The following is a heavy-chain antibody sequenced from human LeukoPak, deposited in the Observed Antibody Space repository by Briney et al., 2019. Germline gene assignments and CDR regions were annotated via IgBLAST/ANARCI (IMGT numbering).Heavy chain of an antibody. Sequence: SVKVSCKASGGTFSSYAISWVRQAPGQGLEWMGGIIPIFGTANYAQKFQGRVTITADESTSTAYMELSSLRSEDTAVYYCARAVDDLSLGPAYWFDPWGQGTLVTVSS. V-gene: IGHV1-69*13. CDR3: ARAVDDLSLGPAYWFDP. CDR2: IIPIFGTA. J-gene: IGHJ5*02. CDR1: GGTFSSYA. D-gene: IGHD1-1*01.